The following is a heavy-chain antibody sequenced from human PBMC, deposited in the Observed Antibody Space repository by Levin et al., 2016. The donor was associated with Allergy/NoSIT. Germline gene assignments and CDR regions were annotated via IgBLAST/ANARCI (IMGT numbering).Heavy chain of an antibody. CDR2: INPNSGGT. D-gene: IGHD3-3*01. J-gene: IGHJ5*02. CDR3: ARSVSSITIFGVDSLDWFDP. Sequence: WVRQAPGQGLEWMGWINPNSGGTNYAQKFQGWVTMTRDTSISTAYMELSRLRSDDTAVYYCARSVSSITIFGVDSLDWFDPWGQGTLVTVSS. V-gene: IGHV1-2*04.